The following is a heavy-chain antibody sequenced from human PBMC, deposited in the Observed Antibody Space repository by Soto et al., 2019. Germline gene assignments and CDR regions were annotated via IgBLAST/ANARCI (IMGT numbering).Heavy chain of an antibody. J-gene: IGHJ6*03. V-gene: IGHV4-34*01. D-gene: IGHD3-10*01. CDR1: GGSFSGYQ. Sequence: QVQLQQWGAGLLKPSETLSLTCAVYGGSFSGYQWTWIRQTPGKGLEWIGEINDSGNINYNPSLTSRVTILVDTAKKETSLMLSSVTAAGTAVYSCARGLILWFGEISRRGGYYIYMAVWGKGTRVSVSS. CDR2: INDSGNI. CDR3: ARGLILWFGEISRRGGYYIYMAV.